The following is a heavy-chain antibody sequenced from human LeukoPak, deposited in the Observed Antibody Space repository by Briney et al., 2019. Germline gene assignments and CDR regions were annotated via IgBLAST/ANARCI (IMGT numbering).Heavy chain of an antibody. V-gene: IGHV3-15*01. Sequence: PGGSLRLSCAVFGLTFTKAWMSWVRQAPGKGLEWVGRIKSKTDGETTDYAAPVKGRFTISRDDSKNTLYLQMNSLKTEDTAVYYCTTDWSGEIAFDIWGQGTMVTVSS. J-gene: IGHJ3*02. D-gene: IGHD7-27*01. CDR1: GLTFTKAW. CDR3: TTDWSGEIAFDI. CDR2: IKSKTDGETT.